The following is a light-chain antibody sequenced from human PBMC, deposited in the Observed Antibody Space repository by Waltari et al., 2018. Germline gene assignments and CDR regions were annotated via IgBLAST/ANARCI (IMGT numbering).Light chain of an antibody. CDR1: QSVGTY. CDR2: DAS. CDR3: QQRRSWPLT. J-gene: IGKJ4*01. V-gene: IGKV3-11*01. Sequence: ELVLTQSPAILSFSPWQIATLPCRASQSVGTYLAWYQQRPGQSPRLLIYDASYRATGIPARFSGSGSETDFTLTISSLQPEDFAVYYCQQRRSWPLTFGGGTRVQI.